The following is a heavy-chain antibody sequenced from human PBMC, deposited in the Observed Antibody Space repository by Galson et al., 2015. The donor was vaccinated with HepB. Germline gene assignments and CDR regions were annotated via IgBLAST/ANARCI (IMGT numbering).Heavy chain of an antibody. CDR2: IYYSGSA. V-gene: IGHV4-59*08. CDR1: GGSISSYY. Sequence: ETLSLTCTVSGGSISSYYWSWIRQPPGKGLEWIGYIYYSGSANYNPSLKSRVTISVDTSKNQFSLKLSPVTAADTAVYYCASSLDYGDYVWGQGTLVTVSS. D-gene: IGHD4-17*01. J-gene: IGHJ4*02. CDR3: ASSLDYGDYV.